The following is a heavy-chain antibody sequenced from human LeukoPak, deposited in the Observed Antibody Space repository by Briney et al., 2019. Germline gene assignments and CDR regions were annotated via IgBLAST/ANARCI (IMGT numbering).Heavy chain of an antibody. J-gene: IGHJ4*02. CDR1: GYTFTNYD. D-gene: IGHD1-26*01. CDR2: ISAYNDNT. CDR3: AREHSGSYSQPLDYFDY. Sequence: DSVKVSCKASGYTFTNYDISWVRQAPGQGLEWMGWISAYNDNTNYAQKLQGRVTMTTDTSTSTAYMELRSLRSDDTAVYYCAREHSGSYSQPLDYFDYWGQGTLVTVSS. V-gene: IGHV1-18*01.